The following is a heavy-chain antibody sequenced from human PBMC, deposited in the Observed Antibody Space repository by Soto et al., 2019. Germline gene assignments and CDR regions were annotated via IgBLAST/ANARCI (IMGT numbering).Heavy chain of an antibody. D-gene: IGHD6-19*01. CDR3: AREASIIIPAVADF. V-gene: IGHV3-21*01. J-gene: IGHJ4*02. CDR1: GFNFRNYG. Sequence: PGWSLRLSCAVPGFNFRNYGINWVRQAPGKGLEWVSSVSKSDYTYYSESVKGRFTVSRYNAKNSVSLQMNNLRAEDTAVYYCAREASIIIPAVADFWGQGTLVTGSS. CDR2: VSKSDYT.